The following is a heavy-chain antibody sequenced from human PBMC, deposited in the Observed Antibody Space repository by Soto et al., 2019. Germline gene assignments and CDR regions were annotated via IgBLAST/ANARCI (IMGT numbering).Heavy chain of an antibody. Sequence: EVQLVEAGGGLVQPGGSLRLSCAASGFTFSTSWIHWVRQAPGKGLVWVSRINGDGGTINYADSVKGRFTISRDNAKNTVYLQMNSLRADDTAVYYCTRGGNYYFDYWAREPWSPSPQ. CDR1: GFTFSTSW. CDR3: TRGGNYYFDY. D-gene: IGHD1-7*01. J-gene: IGHJ4*02. CDR2: INGDGGTI. V-gene: IGHV3-74*01.